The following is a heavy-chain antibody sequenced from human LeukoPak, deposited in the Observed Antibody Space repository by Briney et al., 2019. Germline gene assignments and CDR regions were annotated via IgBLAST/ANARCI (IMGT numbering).Heavy chain of an antibody. CDR3: ARTAYNSWYSGYFDY. V-gene: IGHV1-46*01. D-gene: IGHD6-13*01. CDR1: GYTFTSYG. J-gene: IGHJ4*02. CDR2: INPSGGTT. Sequence: GASVKVSCKASGYTFTSYGISWVRQARGQGLEWMGIINPSGGTTTYAQKFQGRVTMTRDTSTSTVYMELSSLRSEDTAAYYCARTAYNSWYSGYFDYWGQGTLVTVSS.